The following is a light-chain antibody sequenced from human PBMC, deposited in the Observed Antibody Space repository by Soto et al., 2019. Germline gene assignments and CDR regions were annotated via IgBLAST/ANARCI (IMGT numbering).Light chain of an antibody. J-gene: IGLJ2*01. CDR1: GLAKKY. V-gene: IGLV3-27*01. CDR3: FSAADTNRVI. CDR2: KDR. Sequence: SYELTQPSSVSVSPGQTARITCSGDGLAKKYARWFQQKAGQAPVLLLYKDRERPPGIPERFSGSSSGTTVTLTISGAQFEDAADYYCFSAADTNRVIFGGGTKVTVL.